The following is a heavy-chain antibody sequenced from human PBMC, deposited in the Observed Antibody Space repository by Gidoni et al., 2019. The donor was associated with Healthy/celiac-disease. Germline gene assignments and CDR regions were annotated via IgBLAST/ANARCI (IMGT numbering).Heavy chain of an antibody. D-gene: IGHD6-6*01. J-gene: IGHJ5*02. Sequence: EVQLVQSGAEVKKPGESLRISCKGSGYSFTSYWISWVRQMPGKGLEWMGRIDPSDSYTNYSPSFQGHVTISADKSISTAYLQWSSLKASDTAMYYCARHDHKYSSSSGWFDPWGQGTLVTVSS. V-gene: IGHV5-10-1*03. CDR2: IDPSDSYT. CDR3: ARHDHKYSSSSGWFDP. CDR1: GYSFTSYW.